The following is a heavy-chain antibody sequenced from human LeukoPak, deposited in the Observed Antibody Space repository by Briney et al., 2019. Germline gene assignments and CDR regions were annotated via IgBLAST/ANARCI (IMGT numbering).Heavy chain of an antibody. CDR1: GYTFTGYY. V-gene: IGHV1-2*02. Sequence: ASVKVSCKASGYTFTGYYMHWVRQAPGQGLERVGWINPNSGGTNYAQKFQGRVTMTRDTSISTAYMELSRLRSDDTAVYYCASGIIAVAVVDYWGQGTLVTVSS. CDR2: INPNSGGT. J-gene: IGHJ4*02. CDR3: ASGIIAVAVVDY. D-gene: IGHD6-19*01.